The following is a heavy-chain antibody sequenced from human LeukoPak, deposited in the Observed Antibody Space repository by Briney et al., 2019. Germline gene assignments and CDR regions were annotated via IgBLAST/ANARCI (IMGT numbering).Heavy chain of an antibody. CDR1: GYTFTSYY. J-gene: IGHJ3*02. D-gene: IGHD6-19*01. CDR3: ARGPYSSGGRDAFDI. CDR2: INPSGVST. V-gene: IGHV1-46*01. Sequence: ASVKVSCKASGYTFTSYYMHWVRQAPGQGREWMGIINPSGVSTSSAQKFQGRVTMTRDTSTSTVYMELSSLRSEDTAVYYCARGPYSSGGRDAFDIWGQGTMVTVSS.